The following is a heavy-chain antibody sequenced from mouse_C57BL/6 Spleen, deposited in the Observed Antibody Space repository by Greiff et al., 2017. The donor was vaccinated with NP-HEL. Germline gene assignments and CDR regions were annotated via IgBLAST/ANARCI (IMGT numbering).Heavy chain of an antibody. Sequence: VQLQQPGAELVRPGSSVKLSCKASGYTFTSYWMHWVKQRPIQGLEWIGNIDPSDSETHYNQKFKDKATLTVDKSSSTAYMQLSSLTSEDSAVYYCARGNYGSRGAMDYWGQGTSVTVSS. CDR3: ARGNYGSRGAMDY. D-gene: IGHD1-1*01. CDR2: IDPSDSET. CDR1: GYTFTSYW. J-gene: IGHJ4*01. V-gene: IGHV1-52*01.